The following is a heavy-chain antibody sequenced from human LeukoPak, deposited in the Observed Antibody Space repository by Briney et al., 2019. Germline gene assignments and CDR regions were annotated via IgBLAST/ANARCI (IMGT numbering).Heavy chain of an antibody. D-gene: IGHD3-16*01. CDR3: ARAKAYYDYVWVLHSEGVAFDI. J-gene: IGHJ3*02. V-gene: IGHV1-58*02. CDR1: GFTFTSSA. CDR2: IVVGSGNT. Sequence: ASVKVSCKASGFTFTSSAMQWVRQARGQRLEWIGWIVVGSGNTNYAQKFQERVTMTRDMSTSTVYMELSSLRSEDTAVYYCARAKAYYDYVWVLHSEGVAFDIWGQGTMVTVSS.